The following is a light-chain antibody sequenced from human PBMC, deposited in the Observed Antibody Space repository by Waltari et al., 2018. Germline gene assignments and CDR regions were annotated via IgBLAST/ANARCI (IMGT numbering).Light chain of an antibody. J-gene: IGLJ3*02. CDR1: SPDIRRAT. CDR3: AAWDKSLSGPV. Sequence: QSALTKPPSVSGTPGQRATIPCSPSSPDIRRATVNWYQQLPGTAPKLLIFGNDQRPSGVPDRFSGSKSGTSASLAIRGLQSEDEADYYCAAWDKSLSGPVFGGGTKLTVL. V-gene: IGLV1-44*01. CDR2: GND.